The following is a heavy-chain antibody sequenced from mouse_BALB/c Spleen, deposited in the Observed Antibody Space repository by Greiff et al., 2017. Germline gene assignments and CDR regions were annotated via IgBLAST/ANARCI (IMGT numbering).Heavy chain of an antibody. D-gene: IGHD4-1*02. CDR2: ISSGGST. CDR3: ARASTGTFDY. V-gene: IGHV5-6-5*01. CDR1: GFTFSSYA. J-gene: IGHJ2*01. Sequence: DVMLVESGGGLVKPGGSLKLSCAASGFTFSSYAMSWVRQTPEKRLEWVASISSGGSTYYPDSVKGRFTISRDNARNILYLQMTSLRSEDTAMYYCARASTGTFDYWGQGTTLTVSS.